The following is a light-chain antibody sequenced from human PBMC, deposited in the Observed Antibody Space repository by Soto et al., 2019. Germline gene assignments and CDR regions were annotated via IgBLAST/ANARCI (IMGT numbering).Light chain of an antibody. V-gene: IGKV3-20*01. Sequence: EIVLTQSPGTLSLSPGERATLSCRASQSVSSSYLAGYQQKPGQAPRLLIYGASSRATGIPDRFSGSGSGTDFTLTTSRLEPEDFAVYYCQQYGSSPITFGQGTRLQIK. CDR1: QSVSSSY. CDR3: QQYGSSPIT. J-gene: IGKJ5*01. CDR2: GAS.